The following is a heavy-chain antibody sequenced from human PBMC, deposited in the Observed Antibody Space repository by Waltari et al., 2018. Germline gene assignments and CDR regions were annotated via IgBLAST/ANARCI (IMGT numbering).Heavy chain of an antibody. V-gene: IGHV4-59*11. CDR1: GGSISSHY. J-gene: IGHJ5*02. Sequence: QVQLQESGPGLVKPSETLSLTCTVSGGSISSHYWSWIRQPPGKGLEWIGYIYYSGSTNYNPSLKSRVTISVDTSKNQFSLKLSSVTAADTAVYYCARVGTEWLFRFDPWGQGTLVTVSS. CDR2: IYYSGST. D-gene: IGHD3-3*01. CDR3: ARVGTEWLFRFDP.